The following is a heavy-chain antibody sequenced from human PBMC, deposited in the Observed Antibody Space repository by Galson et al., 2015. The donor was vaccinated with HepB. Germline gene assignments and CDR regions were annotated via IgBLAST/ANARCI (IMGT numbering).Heavy chain of an antibody. CDR1: GLTFNDYY. J-gene: IGHJ6*02. CDR3: ARELRHRTYNYYYGMDV. D-gene: IGHD2-21*01. CDR2: ISGSGSTI. Sequence: SPRLSCGASGLTFNDYYLRWTRRAPGKGLEWVSYISGSGSTIHQADSVKGRFTISRDNAKNSLYLQMNSLRAEDTAVYYCARELRHRTYNYYYGMDVWGQGTTVTVSS. V-gene: IGHV3-11*01.